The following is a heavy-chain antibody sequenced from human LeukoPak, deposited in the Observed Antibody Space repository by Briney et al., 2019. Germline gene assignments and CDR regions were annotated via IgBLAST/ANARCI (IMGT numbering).Heavy chain of an antibody. J-gene: IGHJ4*02. V-gene: IGHV3-9*01. CDR1: GFTFDDYA. Sequence: PGGSLRLSCAASGFTFDDYAMHWVRPAPGRGLEWVSGISWHSGSIGYADSVKGRFTISRDNAKNSLYLQMNSLRAEDTALYYCAKENYYDSSGYYPSYYFDYWGQGTLVTVSS. CDR3: AKENYYDSSGYYPSYYFDY. CDR2: ISWHSGSI. D-gene: IGHD3-22*01.